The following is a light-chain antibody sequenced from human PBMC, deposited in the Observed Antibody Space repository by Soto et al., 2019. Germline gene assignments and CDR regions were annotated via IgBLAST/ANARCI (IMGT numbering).Light chain of an antibody. CDR2: DVS. V-gene: IGLV2-11*01. Sequence: QSVLTQPRSVSGSPGQSVTISCTGTSSDVGGYNYVSWYQQHPGKAPKLMIYDVSKRPSGVPDRFSGSKSGNTASPTISGLQAEDEADYYCCSYAGSSVFGNGTKVTV. CDR1: SSDVGGYNY. CDR3: CSYAGSSV. J-gene: IGLJ1*01.